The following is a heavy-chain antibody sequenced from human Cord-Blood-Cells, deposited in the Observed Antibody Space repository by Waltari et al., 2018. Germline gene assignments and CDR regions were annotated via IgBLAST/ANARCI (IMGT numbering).Heavy chain of an antibody. CDR2: IYYSGST. CDR1: GGSISSYY. V-gene: IGHV4-59*01. Sequence: QVQLQESGPGLVKPSETLSLTCTVSGGSISSYYWSWIRQPPGKGLEWIGYIYYSGSTNYNPSLKSRVTISVDTSKNQFSLKLSSVTAADTAVYYWAREIAAAGNKDAFDIWGQGTMVTVSS. CDR3: AREIAAAGNKDAFDI. J-gene: IGHJ3*02. D-gene: IGHD6-13*01.